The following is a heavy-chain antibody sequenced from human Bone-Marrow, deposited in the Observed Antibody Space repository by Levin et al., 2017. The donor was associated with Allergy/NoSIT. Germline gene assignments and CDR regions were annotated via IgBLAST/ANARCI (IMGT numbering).Heavy chain of an antibody. V-gene: IGHV3-21*01. CDR2: ISGDRSDL. CDR3: VRGIIGDVRVAHKEAFDV. J-gene: IGHJ3*01. Sequence: GESLKISCIVSGFTFSDYSIYWVRQAPGKGLEWISSISGDRSDLYYAYSVKGRFTISRDNAKNSLNLQVSSLRAEDTAVYHCVRGIIGDVRVAHKEAFDVWGQGTMVTVSS. CDR1: GFTFSDYS. D-gene: IGHD2/OR15-2a*01.